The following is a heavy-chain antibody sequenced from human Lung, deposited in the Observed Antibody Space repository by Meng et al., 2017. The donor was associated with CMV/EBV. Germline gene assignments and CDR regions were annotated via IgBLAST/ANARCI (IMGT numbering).Heavy chain of an antibody. Sequence: QLHLPESGPGQVQPSETLSLTCSVSVGSISSSSYYWGWIRQSPGKGLEWIGSIYFSGNTYYNPSLKSRVTMSVGTAQNKFSLTLRSVTAADTAVYYCVTETGYNYDNWGQGALVTVSS. D-gene: IGHD5-24*01. CDR1: VGSISSSSYY. CDR2: IYFSGNT. V-gene: IGHV4-39*07. CDR3: VTETGYNYDN. J-gene: IGHJ4*02.